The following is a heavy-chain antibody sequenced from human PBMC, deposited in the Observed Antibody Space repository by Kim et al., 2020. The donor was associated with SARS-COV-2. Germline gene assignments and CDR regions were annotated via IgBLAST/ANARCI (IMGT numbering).Heavy chain of an antibody. V-gene: IGHV3-33*01. CDR3: ARGDSTTSYYYYMDV. D-gene: IGHD6-13*01. J-gene: IGHJ6*03. CDR2: IWNDGTNR. Sequence: GGSLRLSCAASGFTFRSYGMHWVRQAPGKGLEWVAVIWNDGTNRYYADSVRDRFTISRDNSKDTVYLQMNSLRAEDTAVYYCARGDSTTSYYYYMDVWGKGTTVTVSS. CDR1: GFTFRSYG.